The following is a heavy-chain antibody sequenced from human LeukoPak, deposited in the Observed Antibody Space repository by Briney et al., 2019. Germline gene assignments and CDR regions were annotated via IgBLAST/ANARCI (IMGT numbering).Heavy chain of an antibody. D-gene: IGHD6-13*01. J-gene: IGHJ6*03. CDR1: GGSFSGYY. Sequence: SETLSLTCAVYGGSFSGYYWSWIRQPPGKGLEWIGEINHSGSTNYNPSPKSRVTISVDTSKNQFSLKLSSVTAADTAVYYCAREGKSSSWSEIYYYYYYMDVWGKGTTVTIS. V-gene: IGHV4-34*01. CDR2: INHSGST. CDR3: AREGKSSSWSEIYYYYYYMDV.